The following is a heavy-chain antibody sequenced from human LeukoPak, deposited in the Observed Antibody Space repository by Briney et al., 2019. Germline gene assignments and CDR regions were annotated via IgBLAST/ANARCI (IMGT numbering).Heavy chain of an antibody. V-gene: IGHV1-2*02. CDR1: GYTFTGNY. CDR3: ARDQEYSSSWYGFDR. D-gene: IGHD6-13*01. J-gene: IGHJ5*02. Sequence: ASVKVSCKASGYTFTGNYMHWVRHAPGQGLEWMGWITPNSGGTNYAQKFQGRVTMTRDTSISTAYMELSRMRSDDTAVYYCARDQEYSSSWYGFDRWGQGTLVTVSS. CDR2: ITPNSGGT.